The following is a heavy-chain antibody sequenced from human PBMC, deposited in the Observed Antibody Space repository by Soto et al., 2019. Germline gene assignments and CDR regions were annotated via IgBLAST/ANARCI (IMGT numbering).Heavy chain of an antibody. J-gene: IGHJ5*02. V-gene: IGHV3-7*01. Sequence: GGSLRLSCAASGFTFSSYWMSWVRQAPGKGLEWVANIKQDGSEKYYVDSVKGRFTISRDNAKNSLYLQMNSLRAEDTAVYYCATHPREHCSGGSCYVWWFDPWGQGTLVTVSS. CDR2: IKQDGSEK. CDR3: ATHPREHCSGGSCYVWWFDP. D-gene: IGHD2-15*01. CDR1: GFTFSSYW.